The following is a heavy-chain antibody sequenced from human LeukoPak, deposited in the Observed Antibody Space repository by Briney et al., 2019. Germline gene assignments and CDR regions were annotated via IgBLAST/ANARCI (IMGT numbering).Heavy chain of an antibody. J-gene: IGHJ4*02. CDR1: GFTLSTYA. V-gene: IGHV3-23*01. D-gene: IGHD3-10*01. Sequence: GGSLRLSCAASGFTLSTYAMSWVRQTPGKGLEWLAATSSSDAGTYHADSVRGRFTISRDNSRDTLFLQMSSLRAEDTAVYYCAKGDSSGSYHYFDYWGQGSLITVSS. CDR2: TSSSDAGT. CDR3: AKGDSSGSYHYFDY.